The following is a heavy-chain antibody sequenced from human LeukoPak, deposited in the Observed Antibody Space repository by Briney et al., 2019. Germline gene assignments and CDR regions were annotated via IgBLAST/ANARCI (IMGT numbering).Heavy chain of an antibody. D-gene: IGHD2-21*01. V-gene: IGHV4-4*07. CDR3: ARITDADCRIVWSVADY. J-gene: IGHJ4*02. CDR2: IYPTGHT. Sequence: SETLSLTCTASGGSLGNYYWSWIRQPAGKGLEWIGRIYPTGHTHYNPSLKSRVTMSVDTSKNQFSLKMTSLTAADTAVYYCARITDADCRIVWSVADYWGRGTQVTVSA. CDR1: GGSLGNYY.